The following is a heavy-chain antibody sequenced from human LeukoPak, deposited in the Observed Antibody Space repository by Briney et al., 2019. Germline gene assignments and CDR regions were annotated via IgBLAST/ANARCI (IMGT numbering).Heavy chain of an antibody. Sequence: SETLSLTCTVSGASISTYYWSWIRQPPGKGLEWIGYLFFGGSTNYNPSLKSRVTISSDTSKNQFSLKLSSVTAADTAVYYCARGLITMVRGVKLIGFDYWGQGTLVTVSS. V-gene: IGHV4-59*12. CDR1: GASISTYY. CDR2: LFFGGST. CDR3: ARGLITMVRGVKLIGFDY. D-gene: IGHD3-10*01. J-gene: IGHJ4*02.